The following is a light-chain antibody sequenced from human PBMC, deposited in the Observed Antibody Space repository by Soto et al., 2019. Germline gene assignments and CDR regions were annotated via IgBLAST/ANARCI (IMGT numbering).Light chain of an antibody. Sequence: QSALTQPASVSGSPGQSITISCTGTSSDVGSYNYVSWYQQHPGKASKLMIYDVSNRPSGVSNCFSGSKSGNTASLTISWLQAEDEADYYCNSYTGSSTPYGFGTGTKVTVL. CDR2: DVS. CDR3: NSYTGSSTPYG. J-gene: IGLJ1*01. V-gene: IGLV2-14*03. CDR1: SSDVGSYNY.